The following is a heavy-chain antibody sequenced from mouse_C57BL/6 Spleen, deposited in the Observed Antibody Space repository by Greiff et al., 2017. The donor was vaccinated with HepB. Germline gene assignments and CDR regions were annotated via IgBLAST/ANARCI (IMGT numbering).Heavy chain of an antibody. J-gene: IGHJ1*03. Sequence: QVQLQQSGAELARPGASVKLSCKASGYTFTSYGISWVKQRTGQGLEWIGEIYPRSGNTYYNEKFKGKATLTADKSSSTAYMELRSLTSADAAVYFCADYYGSSPPYWYFDVWGTGTTVTVSS. CDR1: GYTFTSYG. D-gene: IGHD1-1*01. CDR3: ADYYGSSPPYWYFDV. V-gene: IGHV1-81*01. CDR2: IYPRSGNT.